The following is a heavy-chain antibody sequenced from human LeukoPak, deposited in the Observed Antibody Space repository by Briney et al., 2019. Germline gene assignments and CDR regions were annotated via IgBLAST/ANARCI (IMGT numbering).Heavy chain of an antibody. CDR2: IKQDGSEQ. CDR1: GFTFSRYW. D-gene: IGHD3-22*01. Sequence: PGGSLRLSCAASGFTFSRYWMSWVRQAPGKGLEWVANIKQDGSEQYYVDSVKGRFTISRDNARNSLYLQMNSLRGEDTAVFYCARGAFDSSGYYYNYYYMDVWGKGTTVTVSS. V-gene: IGHV3-7*01. J-gene: IGHJ6*03. CDR3: ARGAFDSSGYYYNYYYMDV.